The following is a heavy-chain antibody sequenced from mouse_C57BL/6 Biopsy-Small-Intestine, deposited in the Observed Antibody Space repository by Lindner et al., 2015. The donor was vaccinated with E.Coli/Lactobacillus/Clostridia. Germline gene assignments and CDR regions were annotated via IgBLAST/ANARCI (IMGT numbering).Heavy chain of an antibody. CDR1: GGTFSSSA. J-gene: IGHJ2*01. D-gene: IGHD1-3*01. V-gene: IGHV1-4*01. Sequence: SVKVSCKASGGTFSSSAINWVRQAPGQGLEWMGGIIPILGPANYAERFQDRLTLTADESTTTAYMELSSLRSDDTAIYYCASPGFGVVTPYYFDSWGQGTLVNVSS. CDR2: IIPILGPA. CDR3: ASPGFGVVTPYYFDS.